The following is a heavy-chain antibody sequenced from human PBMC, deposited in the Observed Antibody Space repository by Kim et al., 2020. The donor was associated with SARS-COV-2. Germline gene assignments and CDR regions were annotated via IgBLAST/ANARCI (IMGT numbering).Heavy chain of an antibody. J-gene: IGHJ4*02. V-gene: IGHV5-51*01. D-gene: IGHD6-13*01. CDR3: ARHPIAAAGISDY. Sequence: RYSPDFQGQVTIAADKSISTAYLQWSSLKASDTAMYYCARHPIAAAGISDYWGQGTLVTVSS.